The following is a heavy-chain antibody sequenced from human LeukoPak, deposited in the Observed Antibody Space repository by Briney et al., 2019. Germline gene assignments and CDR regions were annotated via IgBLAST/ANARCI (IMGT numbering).Heavy chain of an antibody. V-gene: IGHV3-48*04. J-gene: IGHJ2*01. CDR3: ARAKPADFDL. CDR1: GFTFTSYT. Sequence: GGSLRLSCAASGFTFTSYTMNWVRQAPGKGLEWISYIRTSGGVVSYTDSVRGRFTLSRDNAKNTVYLQMNNLRAEDTAVYYCARAKPADFDLWGRGTLVTVSS. CDR2: IRTSGGVV.